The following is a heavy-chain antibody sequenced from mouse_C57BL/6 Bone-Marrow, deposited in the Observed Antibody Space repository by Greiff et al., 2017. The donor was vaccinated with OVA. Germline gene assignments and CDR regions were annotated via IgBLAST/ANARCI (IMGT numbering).Heavy chain of an antibody. CDR2: SSDGGSYT. V-gene: IGHV5-4*01. CDR1: GFTFSSYA. CDR3: ASPYDYTWFAY. Sequence: EVHLVESGGGLVKPGGSLKLSCAASGFTFSSYALYWVRQTPEKRLEWVATSSDGGSYTYYPDNVKGRFTSSRDNAKNNLYLQMSHLKSEDTAMYYCASPYDYTWFAYWGQGTLVTVSA. J-gene: IGHJ3*01. D-gene: IGHD2-4*01.